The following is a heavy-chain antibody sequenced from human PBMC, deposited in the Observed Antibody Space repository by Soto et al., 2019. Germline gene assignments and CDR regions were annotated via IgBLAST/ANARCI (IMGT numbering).Heavy chain of an antibody. CDR1: GGSISSGDYY. Sequence: TLSLTCTVSGGSISSGDYYCSWIRQPPGKGLEWIGYIYYSGSTYYNPSLKSRVTISVDTSKNQFSLKLSSVTAADTAVYYCARRVVVAATRVDWFDPWGQGTLVTVYS. CDR3: ARRVVVAATRVDWFDP. V-gene: IGHV4-30-4*01. J-gene: IGHJ5*02. D-gene: IGHD2-15*01. CDR2: IYYSGST.